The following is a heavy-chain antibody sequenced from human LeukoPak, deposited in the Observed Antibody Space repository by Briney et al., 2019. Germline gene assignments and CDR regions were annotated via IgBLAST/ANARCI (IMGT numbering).Heavy chain of an antibody. CDR3: GWGYSYGYGVGFDY. D-gene: IGHD5-18*01. Sequence: SETLSLTCTVSGGSISSSSYYWGWIRQPPGKGLEWIGSIYYSGSTYYNPSLKSRVTISVDTSKNQFSLKLSSVTAADTAVYYYGWGYSYGYGVGFDYWGQGTLVTVSS. V-gene: IGHV4-39*01. CDR1: GGSISSSSYY. CDR2: IYYSGST. J-gene: IGHJ4*02.